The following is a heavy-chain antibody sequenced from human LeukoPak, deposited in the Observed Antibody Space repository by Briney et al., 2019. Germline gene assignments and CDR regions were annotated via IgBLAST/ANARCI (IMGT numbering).Heavy chain of an antibody. D-gene: IGHD6-13*01. Sequence: PGRSLRLSCAASGFTFSSYGMHWVRQAPGKGLEWVAVIWYDGSNKYYADSVKGRFTISRDNSKNTLYLQMNSLRAEDTAVYYCAKSSARSKGIAAAGTLYYYYYGMDVWGQGTTVTVSS. J-gene: IGHJ6*02. V-gene: IGHV3-33*06. CDR2: IWYDGSNK. CDR1: GFTFSSYG. CDR3: AKSSARSKGIAAAGTLYYYYYGMDV.